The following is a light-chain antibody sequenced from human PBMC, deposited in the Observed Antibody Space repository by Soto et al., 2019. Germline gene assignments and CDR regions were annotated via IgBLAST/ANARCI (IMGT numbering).Light chain of an antibody. CDR2: DAS. J-gene: IGKJ4*01. V-gene: IGKV3D-15*01. Sequence: EIMMKQSPATLSVSPGERATLSCRASQSVSSNLAWYQQKPGQAPRLLIYDASNRATGIPARFSGSGSGTEFTLTISSLQSEDFAVYYCQQYNNWPLTFGGGTKVDIK. CDR3: QQYNNWPLT. CDR1: QSVSSN.